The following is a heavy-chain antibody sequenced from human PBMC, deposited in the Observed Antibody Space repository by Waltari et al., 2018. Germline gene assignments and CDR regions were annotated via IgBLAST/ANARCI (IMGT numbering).Heavy chain of an antibody. CDR2: IYHSGST. Sequence: QVQLQESGPGLVKPSETLSLTCTVSGYSISSGYYWIRQPPGKGLEWIGSIYHSGSTYYNPSPKSRVTISVDTSKNQFSLKLSSVTAADTAVYYCARDLRYFDWLSATRYYYYYMDVWGKGTTVTVSS. J-gene: IGHJ6*03. V-gene: IGHV4-38-2*02. CDR3: ARDLRYFDWLSATRYYYYYMDV. CDR1: GYSISSGYY. D-gene: IGHD3-9*01.